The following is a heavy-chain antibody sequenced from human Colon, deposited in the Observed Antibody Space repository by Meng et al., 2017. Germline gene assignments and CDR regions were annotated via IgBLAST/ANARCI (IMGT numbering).Heavy chain of an antibody. CDR3: ATGLRHGDWFDP. CDR1: GGSFSGFY. J-gene: IGHJ5*02. CDR2: IDHFGIS. Sequence: QVQIQQGGGGLLKPSETLSLTCAVSGGSFSGFYWSWIRQPPGKGLEWIGEIDHFGISNYNSSLKGRLTMSVDTSKKQISLTLTSVTAADMAVYYCATGLRHGDWFDPWGPGTLVTVSS. V-gene: IGHV4-34*02. D-gene: IGHD4-17*01.